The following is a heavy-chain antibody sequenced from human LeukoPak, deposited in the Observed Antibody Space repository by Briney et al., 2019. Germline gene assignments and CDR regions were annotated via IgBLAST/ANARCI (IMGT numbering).Heavy chain of an antibody. CDR3: AKGGSSRFDP. CDR1: GFTFGNYW. J-gene: IGHJ5*02. Sequence: GGSLRLSCAASGFTFGNYWMSWVRQAPGKGLEWVANIEHDGSEKYYVDSVKGRFTISRDNAKNSLYLQMNSLRADDTAVYYCAKGGSSRFDPWGQGTLVTVSS. V-gene: IGHV3-7*05. D-gene: IGHD2-15*01. CDR2: IEHDGSEK.